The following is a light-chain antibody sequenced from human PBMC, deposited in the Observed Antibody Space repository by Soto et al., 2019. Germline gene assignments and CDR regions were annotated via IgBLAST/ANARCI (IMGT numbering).Light chain of an antibody. J-gene: IGLJ1*01. CDR1: ISDVGGYNY. CDR3: SSFTSSSTYV. V-gene: IGLV2-14*01. CDR2: EVS. Sequence: QSALSQPYSVSGSPGQSITTSCTGTISDVGGYNYVSWYQQHPGKAPKLMIYEVSNRPSGVSNRFSGSKSGNTASLTISGLQAEDEADYYCSSFTSSSTYVFRTGTKVTVL.